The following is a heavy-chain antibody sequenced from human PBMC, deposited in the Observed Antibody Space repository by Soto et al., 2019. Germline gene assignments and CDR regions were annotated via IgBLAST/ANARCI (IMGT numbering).Heavy chain of an antibody. Sequence: SETLSLTCTVSGGSISSYYWSWIRQPPGKGLEWIGYIYYSGSTNYNPSLKSRVTISVDTSKNQFSLKLSSVTAADTAVYYCARVAYYDFWSGYPTPGWYDPWGQGTLVTVSS. D-gene: IGHD3-3*01. V-gene: IGHV4-59*01. J-gene: IGHJ5*02. CDR1: GGSISSYY. CDR2: IYYSGST. CDR3: ARVAYYDFWSGYPTPGWYDP.